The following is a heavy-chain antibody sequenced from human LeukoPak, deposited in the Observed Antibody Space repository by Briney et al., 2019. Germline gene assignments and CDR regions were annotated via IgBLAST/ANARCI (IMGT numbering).Heavy chain of an antibody. J-gene: IGHJ4*02. V-gene: IGHV3-23*01. CDR2: ISSSGGGT. Sequence: GGSLRLSCAASGFIFSSYAVCWVRQAPGKGLEWVSAISSSGGGTYYADSVKGRFTISRDNSKNTLYLQMNSLRAEDTAVYYCARDGFSSAINFWGQGTLVTVSS. CDR1: GFIFSSYA. D-gene: IGHD2-21*02. CDR3: ARDGFSSAINF.